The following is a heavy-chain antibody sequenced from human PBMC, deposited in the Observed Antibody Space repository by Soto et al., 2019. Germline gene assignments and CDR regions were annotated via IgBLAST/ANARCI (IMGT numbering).Heavy chain of an antibody. CDR2: INAGNGNI. Sequence: ASVKVSCKASGYTFTSLAIHWVRQAPGQGLEWMGWINAGNGNIKHSQKFQHRVTITRDTSASTAYMELSSLRFEDTAVYYCARDGAVAGDSNFDYWGQGTLVTVSS. J-gene: IGHJ4*02. CDR3: ARDGAVAGDSNFDY. V-gene: IGHV1-3*01. D-gene: IGHD6-19*01. CDR1: GYTFTSLA.